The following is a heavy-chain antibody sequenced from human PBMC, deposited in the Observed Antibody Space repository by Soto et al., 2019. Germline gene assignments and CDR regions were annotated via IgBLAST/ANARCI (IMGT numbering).Heavy chain of an antibody. Sequence: GGSLRLSCAASGFTFSSYWMHWVRQAPGKGLAWVSRINTDGTTSSYADPVQGRFTVSRDNTKNTLYLQMNSLRVEDTAVYYCARDVDRSGYENYWGQGTLVTVSS. CDR2: INTDGTTS. D-gene: IGHD5-12*01. J-gene: IGHJ4*02. CDR1: GFTFSSYW. V-gene: IGHV3-74*01. CDR3: ARDVDRSGYENY.